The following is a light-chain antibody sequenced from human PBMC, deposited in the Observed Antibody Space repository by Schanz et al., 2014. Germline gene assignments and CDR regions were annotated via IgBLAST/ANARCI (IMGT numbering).Light chain of an antibody. CDR2: GAS. J-gene: IGKJ2*01. V-gene: IGKV3-20*01. CDR1: QSVSSN. CDR3: QQYGSSPLYT. Sequence: EVVMTQSPATLSVSPGERATLSCRASQSVSSNLAWYQQKPGQAPRLLIYGASSRATGIADRFSGSGSGTDFTLTISRLEPEDFAVYYCQQYGSSPLYTFGQGTKLEIK.